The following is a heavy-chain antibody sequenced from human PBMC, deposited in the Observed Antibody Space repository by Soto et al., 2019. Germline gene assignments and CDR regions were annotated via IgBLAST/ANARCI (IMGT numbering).Heavy chain of an antibody. D-gene: IGHD1-26*01. CDR1: GCSISSGDYY. J-gene: IGHJ4*02. V-gene: IGHV4-30-4*02. Sequence: KTXETLYLTCTVSGCSISSGDYYWSWIRKPPGKGLEWIEYIYYSGSTYYNPSLKSRVTIPVDTSKNQFSLKLSSVTAADTAVYYCARDYGIDNFDSWGQGTLATVSS. CDR2: IYYSGST. CDR3: ARDYGIDNFDS.